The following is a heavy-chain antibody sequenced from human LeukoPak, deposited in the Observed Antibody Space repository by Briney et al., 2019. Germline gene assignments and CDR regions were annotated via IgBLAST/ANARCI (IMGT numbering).Heavy chain of an antibody. Sequence: SETLSLTCTVSGGSISSYYWSWIRQPPGKGLEWIGYIYYSGSTNYNPSLKSRVTISVDTSKNQFSLKLSSVTAADTAVYYCARLWSSGWKRYYYYYMDVWGKGTTVTISS. CDR3: ARLWSSGWKRYYYYYMDV. D-gene: IGHD6-19*01. J-gene: IGHJ6*03. CDR1: GGSISSYY. V-gene: IGHV4-59*12. CDR2: IYYSGST.